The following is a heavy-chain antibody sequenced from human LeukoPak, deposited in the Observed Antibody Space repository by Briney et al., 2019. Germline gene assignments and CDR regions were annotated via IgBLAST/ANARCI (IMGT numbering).Heavy chain of an antibody. D-gene: IGHD3-22*01. J-gene: IGHJ3*02. V-gene: IGHV4-4*02. Sequence: SETLSLTCAVSGGSISSSNWWSWVRQPPGKGLEWIGEIYHSGSTNYNPSLKSRVTISVDKSKNQFSLKLSSVTAADTAVYYCAKAFRGGQYDSSGHDALDIWGQGTMVTVSS. CDR1: GGSISSSNW. CDR2: IYHSGST. CDR3: AKAFRGGQYDSSGHDALDI.